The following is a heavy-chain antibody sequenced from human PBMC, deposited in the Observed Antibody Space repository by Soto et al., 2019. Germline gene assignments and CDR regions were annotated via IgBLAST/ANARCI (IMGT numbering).Heavy chain of an antibody. Sequence: ASVKVSCKACGYTFTGYYMHWVRQAPGQGLEWMGWINPNSGGTNYAQKFQGRVTMTRDTSISTAYMELSRLRSDDTAVYYCASAIAVAGTALPGDYYYYYGMDVWGQGTTVTVSS. CDR3: ASAIAVAGTALPGDYYYYYGMDV. CDR2: INPNSGGT. J-gene: IGHJ6*02. V-gene: IGHV1-2*02. CDR1: GYTFTGYY. D-gene: IGHD6-19*01.